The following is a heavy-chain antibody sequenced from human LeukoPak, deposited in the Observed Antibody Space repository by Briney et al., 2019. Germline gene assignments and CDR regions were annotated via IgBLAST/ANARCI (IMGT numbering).Heavy chain of an antibody. J-gene: IGHJ6*03. Sequence: PSETLSLTCAVYGGPFSGYYWSWIRQPPGKGLEWIGEINHSGSTNYNPSLKSRVTISVDTSKNQFSLKLSSVTAADTAVYYCARVRKQQLVRYYMDVWGKGTTVTVSS. CDR3: ARVRKQQLVRYYMDV. V-gene: IGHV4-34*01. D-gene: IGHD6-13*01. CDR2: INHSGST. CDR1: GGPFSGYY.